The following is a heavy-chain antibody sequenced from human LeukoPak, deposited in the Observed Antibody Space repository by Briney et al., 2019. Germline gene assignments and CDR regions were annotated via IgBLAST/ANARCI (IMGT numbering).Heavy chain of an antibody. CDR1: GFTFSDFW. CDR3: ARGTGSSSIDY. J-gene: IGHJ4*02. Sequence: GGSLRLSCAGSGFTFSDFWMTWVRQTPGKGLEWVANIKEDGTEKNLVDSVKGRFTISRDNAKNTLYLQMNSLRAEDTAVYYCARGTGSSSIDYWGQGTLVTVSS. D-gene: IGHD6-13*01. V-gene: IGHV3-7*01. CDR2: IKEDGTEK.